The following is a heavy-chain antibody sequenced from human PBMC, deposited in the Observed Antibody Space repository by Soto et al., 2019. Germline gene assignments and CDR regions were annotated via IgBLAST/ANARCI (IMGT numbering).Heavy chain of an antibody. D-gene: IGHD6-19*01. CDR1: GFTFSSYA. CDR2: ISGSGGST. CDR3: AKDMSSGWYIGANYFDY. Sequence: GGSLRLSCAASGFTFSSYAMSWVRQAPGKGLEWVSAISGSGGSTYYADSVKGRFTISRDNSKNTLYLQMNSLRAEDTAVYYCAKDMSSGWYIGANYFDYWGQGTLVTVSS. J-gene: IGHJ4*02. V-gene: IGHV3-23*01.